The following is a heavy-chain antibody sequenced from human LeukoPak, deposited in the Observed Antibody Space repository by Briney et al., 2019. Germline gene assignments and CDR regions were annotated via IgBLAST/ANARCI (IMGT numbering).Heavy chain of an antibody. CDR3: ARAQTTGWY. CDR1: GYTFIDYY. V-gene: IGHV1-2*02. Sequence: ASVKVSCKASGYTFIDYYVHWVRQAPGQGLEWMGWINPNAGGTNYAQKFQGRVTMAWDTSITTTYMELSRLTSDDTAVYYCARAQTTGWYWGQGTQVTVSS. J-gene: IGHJ4*02. CDR2: INPNAGGT. D-gene: IGHD6-19*01.